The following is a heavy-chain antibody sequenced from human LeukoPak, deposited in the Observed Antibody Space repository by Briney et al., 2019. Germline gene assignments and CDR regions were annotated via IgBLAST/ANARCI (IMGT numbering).Heavy chain of an antibody. CDR1: GGSISSGGYY. D-gene: IGHD3-22*01. CDR2: IYYSGST. Sequence: SETLSLTCTVSGGSISSGGYYWSWIRQHPGKGLEWIGYIYYSGSTYYNPSLKSRVTISVDTSKNQFSLKLSSVTAADTAVYYCAKYGYYYDSSGYPTGNWFDPWGQGTLVTVPS. J-gene: IGHJ5*02. CDR3: AKYGYYYDSSGYPTGNWFDP. V-gene: IGHV4-31*08.